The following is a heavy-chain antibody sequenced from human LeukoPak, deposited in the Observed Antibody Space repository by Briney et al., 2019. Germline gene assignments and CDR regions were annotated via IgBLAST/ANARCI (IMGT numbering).Heavy chain of an antibody. CDR3: ANVEMPAIKNLPH. CDR1: GSTVSSYA. CDR2: ISDSGGAT. J-gene: IGHJ1*01. Sequence: GGSLRLACAASGSTVSSYAMTWVRQAPGKGLEWVSAISDSGGATYYADSVKGRFTISRDNSKNTLCLQMHSLRAEDTAVYYCANVEMPAIKNLPHWGQGTLVTVSS. D-gene: IGHD5-24*01. V-gene: IGHV3-23*01.